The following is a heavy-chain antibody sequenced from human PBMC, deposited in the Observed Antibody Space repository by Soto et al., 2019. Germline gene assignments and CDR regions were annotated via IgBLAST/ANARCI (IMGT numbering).Heavy chain of an antibody. V-gene: IGHV1-69*12. CDR1: GGTCSTSA. CDR3: ARDKDRQQLGGNYYYILDV. CDR2: IMPVFATP. D-gene: IGHD3-3*02. Sequence: QVQLMQSGAEVKKPGSSVKVSCKASGGTCSTSAISWVRQAPGEGLEWVGGIMPVFATPDYAQKFQGRVTISADESTTTAYLELTSLTTYDPAVYYCARDKDRQQLGGNYYYILDVWGQGTAITVSS. J-gene: IGHJ6*02.